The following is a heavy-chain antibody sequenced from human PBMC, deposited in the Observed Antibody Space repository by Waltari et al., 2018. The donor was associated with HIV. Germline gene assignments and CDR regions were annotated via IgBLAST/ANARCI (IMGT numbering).Heavy chain of an antibody. J-gene: IGHJ5*02. Sequence: QVQLVQSGPAVKTPGASVKVSCTASGYTFTSNYIHWVRKAPGQGLEWMGIMKPSGGSTSYAQKFQGRVTMTRDTSTGTVYMELSSLRSEDTAVYYCARDVGYCSGGSYHRVGFDPWGQGTLVTVSS. CDR3: ARDVGYCSGGSYHRVGFDP. V-gene: IGHV1-46*03. CDR2: MKPSGGST. CDR1: GYTFTSNY. D-gene: IGHD2-15*01.